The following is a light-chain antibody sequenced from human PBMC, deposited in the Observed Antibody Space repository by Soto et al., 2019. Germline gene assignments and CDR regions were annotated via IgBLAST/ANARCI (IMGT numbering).Light chain of an antibody. Sequence: QPVLTQPPSGSGAPGQRVTISCTGSSSNIGAGYDVHWYQQLPGTAPKLLIYGNSNRPSGVPDRFSGSKSGTSASLAITGLQAEDEADYYCQSYDSSLSGSVFGGGTKVTVL. CDR2: GNS. J-gene: IGLJ2*01. CDR3: QSYDSSLSGSV. CDR1: SSNIGAGYD. V-gene: IGLV1-40*01.